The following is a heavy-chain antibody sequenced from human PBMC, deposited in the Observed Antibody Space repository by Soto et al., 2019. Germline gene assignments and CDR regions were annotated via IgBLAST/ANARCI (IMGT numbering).Heavy chain of an antibody. CDR1: GGSISSVDYY. V-gene: IGHV4-30-4*01. CDR2: IYYSGRT. Sequence: PSETLSLTCTVSGGSISSVDYYWNWILLPPGKGLEWIGYIYYSGRTYYNPSLKSRVAISVDTSKNQFSLKLSSVTAADTAVYYCARGGYCGGDCYFTRGASYFDYWGQGTLVTVS. J-gene: IGHJ4*02. D-gene: IGHD2-21*02. CDR3: ARGGYCGGDCYFTRGASYFDY.